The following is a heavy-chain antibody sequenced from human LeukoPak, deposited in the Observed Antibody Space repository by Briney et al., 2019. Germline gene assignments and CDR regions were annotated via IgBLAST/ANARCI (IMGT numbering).Heavy chain of an antibody. Sequence: GGSLRLSCAASGFTFSTYWMSWVRQAPGKGLEGVANIKKDGSEKYYMDSVKGRFTISRDNAENSLYLQMNSLRAEDTAVYYCAREGVYCSGRSCLKAYWGQGTQVTVSS. CDR3: AREGVYCSGRSCLKAY. V-gene: IGHV3-7*03. CDR2: IKKDGSEK. CDR1: GFTFSTYW. D-gene: IGHD2-15*01. J-gene: IGHJ4*02.